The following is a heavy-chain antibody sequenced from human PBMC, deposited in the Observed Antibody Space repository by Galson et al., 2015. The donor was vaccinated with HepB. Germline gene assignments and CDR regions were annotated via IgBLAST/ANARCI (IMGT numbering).Heavy chain of an antibody. J-gene: IGHJ4*02. V-gene: IGHV3-23*01. CDR3: AQERCCGGTNCHNLRGY. D-gene: IGHD2-2*02. Sequence: SLRLSCAASGFTLSGHAMAWVRHAPGKGLEWVSSVTIGGYIYYADSVKGRFTISRDISKNTLYLQMNSLRVEDTAVYYCAQERCCGGTNCHNLRGYWGPGTLVTVSS. CDR2: VTIGGYI. CDR1: GFTLSGHA.